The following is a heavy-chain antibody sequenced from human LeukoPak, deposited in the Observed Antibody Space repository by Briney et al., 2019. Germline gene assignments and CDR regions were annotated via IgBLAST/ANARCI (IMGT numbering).Heavy chain of an antibody. CDR2: INTDNGST. CDR3: ARGGSFDY. V-gene: IGHV1-3*04. D-gene: IGHD3-16*01. Sequence: ASVKVSCKASGTSFTTNAMHWVRQAPGQRLEWMGWINTDNGSTHYLQKFQGRVTITRDTSASTAYMELSSLRSEDTAVYYCARGGSFDYWGQGTLVTVSS. J-gene: IGHJ4*02. CDR1: GTSFTTNA.